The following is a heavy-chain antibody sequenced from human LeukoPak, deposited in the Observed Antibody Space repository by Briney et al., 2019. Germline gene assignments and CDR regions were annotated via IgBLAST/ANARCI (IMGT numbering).Heavy chain of an antibody. V-gene: IGHV1-46*01. CDR2: INPSGGST. J-gene: IGHJ4*02. CDR3: ARDPYDSSGFYYGNFDL. Sequence: ASVKVSCKASGYTFTKYYIHWVRQAPGQGLEWMGIINPSGGSTSYAQKFQGRVTMTRDTSTSTVYMELSSLRSGDTAVYYCARDPYDSSGFYYGNFDLWGQGPLVTVSS. D-gene: IGHD3-22*01. CDR1: GYTFTKYY.